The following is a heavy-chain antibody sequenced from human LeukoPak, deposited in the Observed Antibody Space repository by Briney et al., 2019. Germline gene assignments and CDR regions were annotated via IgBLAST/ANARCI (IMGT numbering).Heavy chain of an antibody. CDR1: GGSISSYH. J-gene: IGHJ3*02. Sequence: SGTLSLTCTVSGGSISSYHWIWIRQPPGKGLEWIGYILDTGGTNYNPPLKSRVTTSVDTSKKQFSLKLRSVTAADTAVYYCARSVSWGLLVRDDAFDIWGQGTMVT. V-gene: IGHV4-59*08. CDR2: ILDTGGT. CDR3: ARSVSWGLLVRDDAFDI. D-gene: IGHD2-21*01.